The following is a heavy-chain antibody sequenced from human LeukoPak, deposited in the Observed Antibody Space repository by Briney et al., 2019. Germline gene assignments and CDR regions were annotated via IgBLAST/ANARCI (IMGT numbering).Heavy chain of an antibody. J-gene: IGHJ4*02. D-gene: IGHD5-24*01. CDR3: ARFVEMATITFDY. CDR1: GYSFTSYW. CDR2: IYPGDSDT. Sequence: GESLQISCQGSGYSFTSYWIGWVRQMPGKGLEWMGIIYPGDSDTRYSPSFQGQVTISADKSISTAYLQWSSLKASDTAMYYCARFVEMATITFDYWGQGTLVTVSS. V-gene: IGHV5-51*01.